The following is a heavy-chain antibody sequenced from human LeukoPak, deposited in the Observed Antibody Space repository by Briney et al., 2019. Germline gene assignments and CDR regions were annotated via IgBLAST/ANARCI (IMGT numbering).Heavy chain of an antibody. V-gene: IGHV3-21*01. Sequence: GGSLRLSCAASGFTFSSYSMNWVRQAPGKGLEWVSSISSSSSYIYYAVSVKGRFTISRDNAKNSLYLQMNSLRAEDTAVYYCAIDCRDILTGYPPGFYGMDVWGQGTTVTVSS. D-gene: IGHD3-9*01. J-gene: IGHJ6*02. CDR2: ISSSSSYI. CDR3: AIDCRDILTGYPPGFYGMDV. CDR1: GFTFSSYS.